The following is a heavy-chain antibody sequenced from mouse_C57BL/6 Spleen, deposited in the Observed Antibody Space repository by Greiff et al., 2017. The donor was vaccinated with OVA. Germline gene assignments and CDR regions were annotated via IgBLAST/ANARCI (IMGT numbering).Heavy chain of an antibody. V-gene: IGHV1-54*01. CDR1: GYAFTNYL. Sequence: QVQLQQSGAELVRPGTSVKVSCKASGYAFTNYLIEWVKQRPGQGLEWIGVINPGSGGTNYNEKFKGKATLTADKSSSTAYMQLSSLTSEDSAVYFCARSLWYLYYFDSWGQGTTLTVSS. CDR2: INPGSGGT. D-gene: IGHD2-1*01. J-gene: IGHJ2*01. CDR3: ARSLWYLYYFDS.